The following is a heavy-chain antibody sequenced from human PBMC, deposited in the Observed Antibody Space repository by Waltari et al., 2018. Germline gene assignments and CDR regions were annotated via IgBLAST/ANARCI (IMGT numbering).Heavy chain of an antibody. V-gene: IGHV4-38-2*02. J-gene: IGHJ6*02. CDR2: IYYSGST. D-gene: IGHD6-13*01. Sequence: QVQLQESGPGLVKPSETLSLTCAVSGYSISSGYYWGWIRQPPGKGLEWIGYIYYSGSTYYNPSLKSRVTISVDTSKNQFSLKLSSVTAADTAVYYCARDHGPIAEGYNYYYYGMDVWGQGTTVTVSS. CDR3: ARDHGPIAEGYNYYYYGMDV. CDR1: GYSISSGYY.